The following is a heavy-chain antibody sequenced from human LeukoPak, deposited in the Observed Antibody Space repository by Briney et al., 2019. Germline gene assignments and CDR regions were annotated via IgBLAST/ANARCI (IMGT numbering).Heavy chain of an antibody. D-gene: IGHD3-10*01. J-gene: IGHJ4*02. CDR3: ARGPLELWFGELLRRWLDY. CDR1: GYTFTSYD. V-gene: IGHV1-8*01. CDR2: MNPNSGNT. Sequence: ASVKVSCKASGYTFTSYDINWVRQATGQGLKWMGWMNPNSGNTGYAQKFQGRVTMTRNASISTAYMELSSLRSEDTAVYYCARGPLELWFGELLRRWLDYWGQGTLVTVSS.